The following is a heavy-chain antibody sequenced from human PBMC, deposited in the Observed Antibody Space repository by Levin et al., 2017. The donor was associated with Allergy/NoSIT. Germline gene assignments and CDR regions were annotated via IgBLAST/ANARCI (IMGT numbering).Heavy chain of an antibody. V-gene: IGHV3-53*01. J-gene: IGHJ4*02. CDR2: VYGGGDT. CDR3: AAAHCSGTCYFGWGKTCAL. D-gene: IGHD2-2*01. Sequence: ETLSLTCAASGFTVSGNYMTWVRQAPGKGLEWVSIVYGGGDTYYADSVRGRFTISSDSSTNTLYLQMNSLRAADTAVYYCAAAHCSGTCYFGWGKTCALWGQGTLVTVSS. CDR1: GFTVSGNY.